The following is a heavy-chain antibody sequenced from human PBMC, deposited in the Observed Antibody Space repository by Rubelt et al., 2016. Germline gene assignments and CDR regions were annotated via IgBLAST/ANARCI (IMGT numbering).Heavy chain of an antibody. CDR3: ARDPGPRGNDY. J-gene: IGHJ4*02. CDR2: INPSGGST. Sequence: QVQLVQSGAEVKKPGASVKVSCKASGYTFTSYYMHWVRQAPGQGLEWMGIINPSGGSTSYEPKFQGRVTMTRDTSTGTVYLELSSLGSEDTAVYYCARDPGPRGNDYWGQGTLVTVSS. CDR1: GYTFTSYY. V-gene: IGHV1-46*03. D-gene: IGHD3-10*01.